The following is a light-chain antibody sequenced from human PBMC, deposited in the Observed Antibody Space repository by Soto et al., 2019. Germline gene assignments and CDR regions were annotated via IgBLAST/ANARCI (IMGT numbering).Light chain of an antibody. V-gene: IGKV1-9*01. Sequence: IQLTQSPSSLSASVGDRVTITCRASQGISSFLAWYQQKPGKAPKLLIYGASTLQSGVPSRFSGSGSGTDFTLTIGSLPPEDFATYYCQQLNSFPIPFVPGTKVDIK. CDR3: QQLNSFPIP. CDR1: QGISSF. J-gene: IGKJ3*01. CDR2: GAS.